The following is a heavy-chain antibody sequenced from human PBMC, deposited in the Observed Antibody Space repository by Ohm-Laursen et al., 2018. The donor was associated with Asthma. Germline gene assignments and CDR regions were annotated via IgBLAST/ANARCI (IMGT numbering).Heavy chain of an antibody. CDR2: IKQDGSEK. Sequence: SLRLSCAASGFTFSSYWMSWVRQAPGKGLEWVANIKQDGSEKYYVDSVKGRFTISRDNAKNSLYLQMNSLRAEDTAVYYCARAGVVIAIWNWFDPWGQGTLVTVSS. CDR1: GFTFSSYW. V-gene: IGHV3-7*01. J-gene: IGHJ5*02. CDR3: ARAGVVIAIWNWFDP. D-gene: IGHD2-21*01.